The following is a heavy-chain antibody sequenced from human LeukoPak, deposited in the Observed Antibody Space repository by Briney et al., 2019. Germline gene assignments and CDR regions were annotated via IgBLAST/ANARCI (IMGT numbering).Heavy chain of an antibody. Sequence: GGSLGLSCAASGFTFSTYGMHWVRQAPGKGLEWVAIISYDGNDKGYADSVRGRFTISRDNSKNTLYLQMNSLRGEDTAVYYCAKSTAPAGYYLDYWGQGILVTVSS. J-gene: IGHJ4*02. CDR3: AKSTAPAGYYLDY. CDR1: GFTFSTYG. V-gene: IGHV3-30*18. CDR2: ISYDGNDK. D-gene: IGHD2-2*01.